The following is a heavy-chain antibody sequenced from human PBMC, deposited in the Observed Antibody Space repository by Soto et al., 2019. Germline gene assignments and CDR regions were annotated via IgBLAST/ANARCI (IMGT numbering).Heavy chain of an antibody. V-gene: IGHV4-4*02. CDR3: ARADDSSGYYYAKTFDY. J-gene: IGHJ4*02. CDR1: GGSISSSNW. D-gene: IGHD3-22*01. Sequence: ASETLSLTCAVSGGSISSSNWWSWVRQPPGKGLEWIGEIYHNGSTNYSPSLKSRVTISVDKSKNQFSLKLSSVTAADTAVYYCARADDSSGYYYAKTFDYWGQGTLVTVSS. CDR2: IYHNGST.